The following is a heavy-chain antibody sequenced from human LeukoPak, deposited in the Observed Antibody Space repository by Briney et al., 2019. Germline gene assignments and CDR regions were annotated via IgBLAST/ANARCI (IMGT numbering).Heavy chain of an antibody. J-gene: IGHJ4*02. D-gene: IGHD1-26*01. V-gene: IGHV3-43D*04. CDR1: GFTFDDYA. CDR3: AKAPQGGATTPYFDY. Sequence: GGSLRLSCAASGFTFDDYALHWVRQAPGKGLEWVSLISWDGGSTYYADSVKGRFTISRDNSKNSLYLQTNSLRAEDTALYYCAKAPQGGATTPYFDYWGQGTLVTVSS. CDR2: ISWDGGST.